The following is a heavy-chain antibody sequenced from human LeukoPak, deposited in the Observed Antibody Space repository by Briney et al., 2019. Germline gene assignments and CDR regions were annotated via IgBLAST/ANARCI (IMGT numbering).Heavy chain of an antibody. V-gene: IGHV4-59*08. D-gene: IGHD4-11*01. J-gene: IGHJ4*02. Sequence: SETLSLTCTVSGGSISGFYWSWIRQPPGKGLECIGYIYYSGSTKYNPSLKSRVTISVDTSKNQFSLKLSSVSAADTAVYYCARLYSNTFDYWGQGTLVTVSS. CDR1: GGSISGFY. CDR2: IYYSGST. CDR3: ARLYSNTFDY.